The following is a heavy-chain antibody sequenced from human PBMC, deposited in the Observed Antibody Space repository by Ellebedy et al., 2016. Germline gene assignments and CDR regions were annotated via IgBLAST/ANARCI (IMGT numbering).Heavy chain of an antibody. CDR2: INHSGST. J-gene: IGHJ4*02. CDR3: ARGPKASFDY. V-gene: IGHV4-34*01. CDR1: GGSFSGYY. Sequence: GSLRLXXAVYGGSFSGYYWSWIRQPPGKGLEWIGEINHSGSTNYNPSLKSRVTISVDTSKNQFSLKLSSVTAADTAVYYCARGPKASFDYWGQGTLVTVSS.